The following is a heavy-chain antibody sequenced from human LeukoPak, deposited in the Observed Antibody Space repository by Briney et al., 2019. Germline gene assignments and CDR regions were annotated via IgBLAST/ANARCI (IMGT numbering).Heavy chain of an antibody. Sequence: SETLSLTCTVSGDSVSSISYYWSWIRQHPGKGLEWIGCIYYSGGTYYNPSLKSRITISVDTSKNQFSLKLSSVTAADTAVYYCARQNYGDYPWGWYFDLWGRGTLVSVSS. J-gene: IGHJ2*01. CDR1: GDSVSSISYY. V-gene: IGHV4-31*03. CDR3: ARQNYGDYPWGWYFDL. D-gene: IGHD4-17*01. CDR2: IYYSGGT.